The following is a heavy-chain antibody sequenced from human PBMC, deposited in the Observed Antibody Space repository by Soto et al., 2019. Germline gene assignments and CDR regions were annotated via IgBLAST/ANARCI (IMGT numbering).Heavy chain of an antibody. CDR2: LDYSGTA. D-gene: IGHD6-13*01. CDR1: GDSISDTIYY. Sequence: SETLSLTCRVSGDSISDTIYYWGWIRQPPGKGLEWIGTLDYSGTAHYNPSLKSRINISADPSKNQVSLKLSSVTAADTAVYYCAREEYSSSWYSAFDIWGQGTMVTVSS. J-gene: IGHJ3*02. V-gene: IGHV4-39*07. CDR3: AREEYSSSWYSAFDI.